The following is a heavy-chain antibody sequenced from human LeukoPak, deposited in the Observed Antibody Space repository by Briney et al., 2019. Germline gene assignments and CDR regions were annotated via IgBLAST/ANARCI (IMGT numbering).Heavy chain of an antibody. CDR3: AKVGDTYDFSSIFLRSFFAH. Sequence: GGSLRLSCAASGFTFSIYALSWVRRAPGMGLEWVSVIIGIGDTTNLADSVKGRFTVSRDNSKNTLYLQMNSLRADDTAVYYCAKVGDTYDFSSIFLRSFFAHWGPGTLVTVSS. CDR1: GFTFSIYA. J-gene: IGHJ1*01. CDR2: IIGIGDTT. V-gene: IGHV3-23*01. D-gene: IGHD2-21*02.